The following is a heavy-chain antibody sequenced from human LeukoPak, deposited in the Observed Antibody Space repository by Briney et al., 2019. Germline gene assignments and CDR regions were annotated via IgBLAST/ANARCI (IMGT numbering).Heavy chain of an antibody. D-gene: IGHD3-22*01. CDR2: ISGSGGST. CDR1: GFTFSSYA. Sequence: PGGSLRLSCAASGFTFSSYAMSWVRQAPGKGLEWVSAISGSGGSTYYADSVKGRFTISRDNSKNTLYLQMNSLRAEDTAVYYCANDGEDYYDSSGYVFQHWGQGTLVTVSS. J-gene: IGHJ1*01. CDR3: ANDGEDYYDSSGYVFQH. V-gene: IGHV3-23*01.